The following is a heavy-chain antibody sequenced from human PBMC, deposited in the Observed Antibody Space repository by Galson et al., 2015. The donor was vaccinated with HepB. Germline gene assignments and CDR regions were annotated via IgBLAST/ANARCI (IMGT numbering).Heavy chain of an antibody. CDR2: IYYDGSSK. D-gene: IGHD3-22*01. Sequence: SLRLSCATSGFTFSTFGMHWVRQAPGRGLEWVAVIYYDGSSKDYADSVKGRFTVSRDTSKNTLYLQMNSLRAEDTAVYYCTRHHPDAVVVITTRPFDYWCQGTLFTVSS. CDR1: GFTFSTFG. V-gene: IGHV3-33*01. CDR3: TRHHPDAVVVITTRPFDY. J-gene: IGHJ4*02.